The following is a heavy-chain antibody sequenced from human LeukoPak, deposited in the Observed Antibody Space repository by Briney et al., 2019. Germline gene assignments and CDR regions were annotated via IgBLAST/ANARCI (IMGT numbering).Heavy chain of an antibody. Sequence: GGSLRLSCAASGFTFSDYSMNWVRQAPGKGLEWISYIGIDSGNTNYADSVKGRFTISGDKAKNSLYLQMNSLRAEDTAVYYCARIISGSWKNLDYWGQGTLVIASS. CDR3: ARIISGSWKNLDY. CDR1: GFTFSDYS. V-gene: IGHV3-48*01. D-gene: IGHD6-13*01. CDR2: IGIDSGNT. J-gene: IGHJ4*02.